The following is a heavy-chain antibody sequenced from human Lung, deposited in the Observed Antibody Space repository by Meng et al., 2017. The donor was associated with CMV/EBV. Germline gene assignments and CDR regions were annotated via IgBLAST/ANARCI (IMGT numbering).Heavy chain of an antibody. CDR2: INPSGGST. V-gene: IGHV1-46*01. CDR3: ATPARYDFWSGYGY. J-gene: IGHJ4*02. Sequence: ASVXVSXXASGYTFTSYYMHWVRQAPGQGLEWMGIINPSGGSTSYAQKFQGRVTMTRDTSTSTVYMELSSLRSEDTAVYYCATPARYDFWSGYGYWGQGTLVTVSS. CDR1: GYTFTSYY. D-gene: IGHD3-3*01.